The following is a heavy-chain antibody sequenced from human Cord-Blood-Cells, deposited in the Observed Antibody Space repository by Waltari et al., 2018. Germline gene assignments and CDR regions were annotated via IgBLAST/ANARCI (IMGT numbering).Heavy chain of an antibody. Sequence: QVQLQQWGAGLWKPSENLSLPCAVYGGSFRGYYWRWTRQPPGKGLVWSGEIKHSGSTNYNPSLTSRVTISVDTSKNQFSLKLGSVTAADTAVYYCASPVVATSYYYGMDVWGQGTTVTVSS. J-gene: IGHJ6*02. V-gene: IGHV4-34*01. CDR2: IKHSGST. CDR3: ASPVVATSYYYGMDV. CDR1: GGSFRGYY. D-gene: IGHD1-26*01.